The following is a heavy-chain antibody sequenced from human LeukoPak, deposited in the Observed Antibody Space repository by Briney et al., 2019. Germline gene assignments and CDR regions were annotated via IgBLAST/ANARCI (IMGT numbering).Heavy chain of an antibody. CDR2: INPSGGST. CDR1: GYTFTSYY. D-gene: IGHD1-26*01. Sequence: ASVKVSCKASGYTFTSYYMHWVRQAPGQGLEWMGIINPSGGSTSYAQKFQGRVTMTRDTSTSTVYMELSNLRSEDTAVYYCARLGGGVGATSFFDYWGQGTLVTVSS. CDR3: ARLGGGVGATSFFDY. J-gene: IGHJ4*02. V-gene: IGHV1-46*01.